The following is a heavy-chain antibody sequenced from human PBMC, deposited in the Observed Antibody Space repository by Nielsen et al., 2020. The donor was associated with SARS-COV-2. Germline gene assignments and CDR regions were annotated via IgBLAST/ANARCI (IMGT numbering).Heavy chain of an antibody. CDR1: GYTFTGYY. CDR3: ERVRSSSGIWFDP. J-gene: IGHJ5*02. Sequence: ASVKVSCKASGYTFTGYYMHWVRQAPGQGLEWMGRVNPNSGATNYAQKFQGRVTLTRDAPINTTYMELTRLTSDDTAVYYCERVRSSSGIWFDPWGQGTLVVVSS. D-gene: IGHD3-10*01. V-gene: IGHV1-2*06. CDR2: VNPNSGAT.